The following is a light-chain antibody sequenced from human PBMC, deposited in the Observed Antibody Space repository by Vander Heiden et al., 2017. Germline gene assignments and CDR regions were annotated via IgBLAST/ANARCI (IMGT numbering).Light chain of an antibody. V-gene: IGLV1-40*01. J-gene: IGLJ2*01. CDR1: SSNSGAGYD. CDR2: GNS. CDR3: QSYDSSRREVV. Sequence: QSVLTPPPSVSGAPGQGVTLSCTRSSSNSGAGYDGHWYQQLPGTAPKLLIYGNSNRPSGVPDRCSGSKSGTSASLAITGLQAEDEADYYCQSYDSSRREVVFGGGTKLTVL.